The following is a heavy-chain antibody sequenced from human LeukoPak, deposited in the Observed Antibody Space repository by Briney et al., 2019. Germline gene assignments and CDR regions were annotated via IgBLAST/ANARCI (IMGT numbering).Heavy chain of an antibody. CDR1: GFTFSTYW. V-gene: IGHV3-7*01. CDR2: IKQDGSEK. CDR3: AKDSTFYGLEYFQH. J-gene: IGHJ1*01. D-gene: IGHD2/OR15-2a*01. Sequence: GGSLRLSCAASGFTFSTYWMSWVRQAPGKGLEWVANIKQDGSEKYYVDSVKGRFTISRDNAKNSLYLQMNTLRPEDTAVYYCAKDSTFYGLEYFQHWGQGTLVTVSS.